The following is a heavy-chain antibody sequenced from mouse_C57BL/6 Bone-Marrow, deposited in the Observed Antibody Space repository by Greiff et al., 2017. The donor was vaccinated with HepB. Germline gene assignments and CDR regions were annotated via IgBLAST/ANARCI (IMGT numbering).Heavy chain of an antibody. J-gene: IGHJ2*01. CDR1: GFTFSDYY. D-gene: IGHD1-1*01. CDR2: ISNGGGST. Sequence: DVQLVESGGGLVQPGGSLKLSCAASGFTFSDYYMYWVRQTPEKRLEWVAYISNGGGSTYYPDTVKGRFTISRDNAKNTLYLQMSRLKSEDTAMYYCARGALTTVARGFDYWGQGTTLTVSS. V-gene: IGHV5-12*01. CDR3: ARGALTTVARGFDY.